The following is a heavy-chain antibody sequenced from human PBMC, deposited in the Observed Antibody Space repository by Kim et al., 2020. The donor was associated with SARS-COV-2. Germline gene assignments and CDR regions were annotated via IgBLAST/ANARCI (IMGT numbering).Heavy chain of an antibody. CDR2: INAGNGNT. J-gene: IGHJ6*02. V-gene: IGHV1-3*01. Sequence: ASVKVTCKASGYTFTSYAMHWVRQAPGQRLEWMGWINAGNGNTKYSQKFQGRVTITRDTSASTAYMELSSLRSEDTAVYYCAREGGGSSWYGAYYCYGMDVWGQGTTVTVSS. CDR1: GYTFTSYA. D-gene: IGHD6-13*01. CDR3: AREGGGSSWYGAYYCYGMDV.